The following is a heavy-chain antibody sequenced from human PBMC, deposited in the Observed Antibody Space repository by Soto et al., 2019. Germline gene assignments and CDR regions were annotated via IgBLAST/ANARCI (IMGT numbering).Heavy chain of an antibody. CDR1: GYTFTGYY. CDR3: AREYYVRSTVTTSMGYYGMDV. D-gene: IGHD4-17*01. Sequence: QVQLVQSGAEVKKPGASVKVSCKASGYTFTGYYMHWVRQAPGQGLEWMGWINPNSGGTNYARKFQGRVTMTRDTSISTAYMELSRLRSDDTAVYYCAREYYVRSTVTTSMGYYGMDVWGQGTTVTVSS. V-gene: IGHV1-2*02. CDR2: INPNSGGT. J-gene: IGHJ6*02.